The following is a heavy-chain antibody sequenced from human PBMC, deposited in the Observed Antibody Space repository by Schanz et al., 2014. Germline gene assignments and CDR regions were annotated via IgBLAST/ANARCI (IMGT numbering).Heavy chain of an antibody. Sequence: QVQLQESGPGLVKPSETLSLTCTVSGDSVNSNYWNWIRQSPGRGLEWIGHFYNPGSTNYNPSLKTRPTISIDTPTNQFPLKLPSVTAADTAVYFCARNKYTSGWYYFDYWGQGVLVTVSS. D-gene: IGHD6-19*01. CDR3: ARNKYTSGWYYFDY. V-gene: IGHV4-59*08. CDR1: GDSVNSNY. CDR2: FYNPGST. J-gene: IGHJ4*02.